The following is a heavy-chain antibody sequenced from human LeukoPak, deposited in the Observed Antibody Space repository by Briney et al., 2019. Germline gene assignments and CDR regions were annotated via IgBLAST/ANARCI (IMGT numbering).Heavy chain of an antibody. D-gene: IGHD3-9*01. J-gene: IGHJ4*02. CDR2: TRFDGSNK. CDR1: GFTFSSYG. Sequence: GGSLRLSCAASGFTFSSYGVHWVRQAPGKGLDWVAFTRFDGSNKHYADSVKGRFTISRDNSKNTLNLQMNSLRAEDTAVYYCARDLHDILTAPSTFDYWGQGTLVTVSS. CDR3: ARDLHDILTAPSTFDY. V-gene: IGHV3-30*02.